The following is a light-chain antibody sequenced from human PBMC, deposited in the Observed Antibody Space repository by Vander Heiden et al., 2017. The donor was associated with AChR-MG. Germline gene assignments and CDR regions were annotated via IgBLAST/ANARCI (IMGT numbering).Light chain of an antibody. V-gene: IGLV2-11*01. J-gene: IGLJ2*01. CDR1: SSDVGGYNY. Sequence: QSALTQPRSVSGSPGQSVTISCTGTSSDVGGYNYVSWYQQHPGKAPKLMIYDGSKRPAGVPDRFSGSKSGNTAALTIAGLQAEDEADYDCCAYAGSRKVFGGGTKLTVL. CDR2: DGS. CDR3: CAYAGSRKV.